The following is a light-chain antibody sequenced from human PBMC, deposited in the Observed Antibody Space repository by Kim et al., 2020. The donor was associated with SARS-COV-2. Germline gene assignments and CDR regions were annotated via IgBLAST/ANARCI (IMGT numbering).Light chain of an antibody. Sequence: PGQRAPPTCRASQRVSSTSIACYQQKPDQAPRLLISRAPSRATGIPARFSGSGSGTDFTLTVSRLDPEDVAVYYCQQYSTTPWTFGQGTKLRS. CDR3: QQYSTTPWT. CDR1: QRVSSTS. J-gene: IGKJ2*01. V-gene: IGKV3-20*01. CDR2: RAP.